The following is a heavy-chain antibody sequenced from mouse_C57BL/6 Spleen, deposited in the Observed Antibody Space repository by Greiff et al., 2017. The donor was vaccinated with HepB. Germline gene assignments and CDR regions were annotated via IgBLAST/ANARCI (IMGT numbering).Heavy chain of an antibody. CDR1: GYTFTEYT. Sequence: QVQLKESGAELVKPGASVKLSCKASGYTFTEYTIHWVKQRSGQGLEWIGWFYPGSGSIKYNEKFKDKATLTADKSSSTVYIELSRLTSEDSAVYFCARHEVAYYGLDYWGQGTTLTVSS. CDR3: ARHEVAYYGLDY. V-gene: IGHV1-62-2*01. J-gene: IGHJ2*01. D-gene: IGHD2-10*01. CDR2: FYPGSGSI.